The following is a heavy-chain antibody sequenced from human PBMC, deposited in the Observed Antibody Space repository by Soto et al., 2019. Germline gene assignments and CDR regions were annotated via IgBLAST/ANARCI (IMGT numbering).Heavy chain of an antibody. D-gene: IGHD3-9*01. CDR3: ASLSPGYFDYF. V-gene: IGHV4-39*01. Sequence: KPSETLSLTCTVSGGSISSSSYYWGWIRQPPGKGLEWIGSIYYSGSTYYNPSLKSRVTISVDTSKNQFSLKLSSVTAADTAVYYCASLSPGYFDYFWGQGTLVTVSS. CDR2: IYYSGST. J-gene: IGHJ4*02. CDR1: GGSISSSSYY.